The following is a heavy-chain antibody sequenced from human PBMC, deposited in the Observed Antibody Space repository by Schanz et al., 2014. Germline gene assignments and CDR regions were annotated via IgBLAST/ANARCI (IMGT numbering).Heavy chain of an antibody. Sequence: QVQLQESGPGLVKPSETLSLTCSVSGGSIRTYFWAWIRQPPGKGLEWIGFIYYSGSTNYNPSLKSRVPISVDMHKNQSPLNLTSVTAADTGVYYCARQYSGWSRFDPWGQGIRVTVSS. V-gene: IGHV4-59*08. D-gene: IGHD6-19*01. CDR3: ARQYSGWSRFDP. CDR1: GGSIRTYF. J-gene: IGHJ5*02. CDR2: IYYSGST.